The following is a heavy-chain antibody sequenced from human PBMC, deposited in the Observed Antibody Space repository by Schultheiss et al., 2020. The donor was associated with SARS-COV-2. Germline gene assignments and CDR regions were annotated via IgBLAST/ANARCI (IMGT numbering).Heavy chain of an antibody. V-gene: IGHV3-23*01. CDR2: ISGSGGST. Sequence: GGSLRLSCAASGFTFSSYSMNWVRQAPGKGLEWVSAISGSGGSTYYADSVKGRFTISRDNSKNTLYLQMNSLRAEDTAVYYCAKDLRSGGSCYAYDYWGQGTLVTVSS. CDR1: GFTFSSYS. D-gene: IGHD2-15*01. CDR3: AKDLRSGGSCYAYDY. J-gene: IGHJ4*02.